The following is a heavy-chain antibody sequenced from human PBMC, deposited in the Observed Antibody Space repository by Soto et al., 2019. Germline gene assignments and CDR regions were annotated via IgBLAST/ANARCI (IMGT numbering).Heavy chain of an antibody. CDR3: ARDSPRYCSGGSCYSNY. J-gene: IGHJ4*02. CDR1: GFTFSSYS. CDR2: ISSSSSYI. V-gene: IGHV3-21*01. D-gene: IGHD2-15*01. Sequence: EVQLVESGGGLVKPGGSLRLSCAASGFTFSSYSMNWVRQAPGKGLEWVSSISSSSSYIYYADSVKGRFTISRDNAKNSLYLQMNSLRAEDTAVYYCARDSPRYCSGGSCYSNYWGQGTLVTVSS.